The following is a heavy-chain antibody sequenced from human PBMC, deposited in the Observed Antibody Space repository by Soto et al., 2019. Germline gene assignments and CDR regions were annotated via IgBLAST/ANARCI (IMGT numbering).Heavy chain of an antibody. CDR3: ARGLGYCSSTSCPDYYYGMDV. CDR2: IYPGDSDT. Sequence: PGESLKISCKGSGYSFTSYWIGGVRQMPGKGLEWMGIIYPGDSDTRYSPSFQGQVTISADKSISTAYLQWSSLKASDTAMYYCARGLGYCSSTSCPDYYYGMDVWGQGTTVTVSS. J-gene: IGHJ6*02. CDR1: GYSFTSYW. D-gene: IGHD2-2*01. V-gene: IGHV5-51*01.